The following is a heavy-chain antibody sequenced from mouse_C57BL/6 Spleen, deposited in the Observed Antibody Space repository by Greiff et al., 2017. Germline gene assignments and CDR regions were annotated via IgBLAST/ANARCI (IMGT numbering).Heavy chain of an antibody. CDR2: IYPGSGST. D-gene: IGHD2-2*01. CDR3: ARERGYDRYFDV. J-gene: IGHJ1*03. Sequence: VQLQQSGAELVKPGASVKMSCKASGYTFTSYWITWVKQRPGQGLEWIGDIYPGSGSTNYNEKFKSKATLTVDTSSSTAYMQLSSLTSEDSAVYYCARERGYDRYFDVWGTGTTVTVSS. V-gene: IGHV1-55*01. CDR1: GYTFTSYW.